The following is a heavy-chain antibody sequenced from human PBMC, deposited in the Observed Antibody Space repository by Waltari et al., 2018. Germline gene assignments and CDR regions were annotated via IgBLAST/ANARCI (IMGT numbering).Heavy chain of an antibody. CDR3: ARDRGWGWLDP. D-gene: IGHD3-10*01. Sequence: EVQLVESGGGLVQPGGSLRLSCAASGFPFSSHWMNWVRQAPGKGLGWVAVMNQDGSGTYYVDSLKGRFTISIDNAKNSLYLQMNSLRVEDTAIYDCARDRGWGWLDPWGQGTLVTVSS. CDR2: MNQDGSGT. CDR1: GFPFSSHW. J-gene: IGHJ5*02. V-gene: IGHV3-7*01.